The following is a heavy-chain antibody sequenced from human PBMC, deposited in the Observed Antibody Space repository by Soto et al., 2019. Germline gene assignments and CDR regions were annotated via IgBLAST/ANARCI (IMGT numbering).Heavy chain of an antibody. CDR3: ARGDTYYYDSSGYYGDY. V-gene: IGHV1-69*01. D-gene: IGHD3-22*01. Sequence: QVQLVQSGAEVKKPGSSVKVSCKASGGTFSSYAISWVRQAPGQGLEWMGGIIPIFGTANYAQKFQGRVTITADESTSTAYMELSSRRSEDTAVYYCARGDTYYYDSSGYYGDYWGQGTLVTVSS. CDR1: GGTFSSYA. CDR2: IIPIFGTA. J-gene: IGHJ4*02.